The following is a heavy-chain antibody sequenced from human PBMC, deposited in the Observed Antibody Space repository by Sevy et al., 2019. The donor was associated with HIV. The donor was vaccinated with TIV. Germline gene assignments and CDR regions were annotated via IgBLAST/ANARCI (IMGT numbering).Heavy chain of an antibody. Sequence: GGSLRLSCAASGFTFSSYSMNWVRQAPGKGLECVSSISSSSSYIYYADSVKGRFTISRDNAKNSLYLQMNSLRAEDTAVYYCARSGGRGYSYGYGYYGMDVWGQGTTVTVSS. CDR1: GFTFSSYS. V-gene: IGHV3-21*01. CDR3: ARSGGRGYSYGYGYYGMDV. D-gene: IGHD5-18*01. CDR2: ISSSSSYI. J-gene: IGHJ6*02.